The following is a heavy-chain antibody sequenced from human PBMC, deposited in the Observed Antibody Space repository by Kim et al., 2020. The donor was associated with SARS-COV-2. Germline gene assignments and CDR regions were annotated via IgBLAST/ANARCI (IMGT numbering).Heavy chain of an antibody. J-gene: IGHJ4*02. Sequence: SLKSRVTISVDTSKNQFSLKLSSVTAADTAVYYCAGYCSGGSCYDFSDYWGQGTLVTVSS. D-gene: IGHD2-15*01. V-gene: IGHV4-31*02. CDR3: AGYCSGGSCYDFSDY.